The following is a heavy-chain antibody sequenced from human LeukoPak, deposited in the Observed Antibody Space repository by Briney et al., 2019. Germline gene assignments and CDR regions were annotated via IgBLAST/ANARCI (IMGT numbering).Heavy chain of an antibody. V-gene: IGHV3-74*01. J-gene: IGHJ3*02. CDR2: INSDGSST. Sequence: PGGSLRLSCAASGFTFSSYWMHWVRQAPGKGLFWGSRINSDGSSTSYADSVQGRFTISRDNAKNTLYLQMNSLRAEDTAVYYCARGVWRDYYAFDIWGQGTMVTVSS. D-gene: IGHD3-3*01. CDR1: GFTFSSYW. CDR3: ARGVWRDYYAFDI.